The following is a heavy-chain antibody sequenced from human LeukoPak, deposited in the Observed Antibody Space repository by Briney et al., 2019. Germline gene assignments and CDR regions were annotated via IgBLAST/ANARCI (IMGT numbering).Heavy chain of an antibody. CDR1: GFTFSSYG. CDR3: AREVKQQLVRGWFDP. Sequence: GGSLRLSCAASGFTFSSYGMHWVRQAPGKGLEWVAVIWYDGSNKYYADSVKGRFTISRDNSKNTLYLQMNSLRAEDTAVYYCAREVKQQLVRGWFDPWGQGTLVTVSS. J-gene: IGHJ5*02. D-gene: IGHD6-13*01. V-gene: IGHV3-33*01. CDR2: IWYDGSNK.